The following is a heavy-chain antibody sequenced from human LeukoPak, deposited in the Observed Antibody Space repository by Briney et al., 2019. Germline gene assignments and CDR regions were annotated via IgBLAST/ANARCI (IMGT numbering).Heavy chain of an antibody. CDR1: GYIFTSYG. J-gene: IGHJ4*02. CDR3: ARVAGIAVAGTADY. D-gene: IGHD6-19*01. Sequence: ASVKVSCKASGYIFTSYGISWVRQAPGQGLEWMGWISAYNGNTNYAQKLQGRVTMTTDTSTSTAYMELRSLRSDDTAVYYCARVAGIAVAGTADYWGQGTLVTVSS. V-gene: IGHV1-18*01. CDR2: ISAYNGNT.